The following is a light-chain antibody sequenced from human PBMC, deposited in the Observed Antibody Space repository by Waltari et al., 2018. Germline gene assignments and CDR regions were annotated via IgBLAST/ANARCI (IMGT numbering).Light chain of an antibody. CDR1: QSVSSSY. V-gene: IGKV3-20*01. Sequence: EIVLKKAPGTLSLSAGERATMSCRASQSVSSSYLAWYQQKPGQAPRLLIYGASSRATGIPDRFSGSGSWTDFTLTISILEPEDFAVYYCQQYGSSPWTFGQVTKVEI. CDR2: GAS. CDR3: QQYGSSPWT. J-gene: IGKJ1*01.